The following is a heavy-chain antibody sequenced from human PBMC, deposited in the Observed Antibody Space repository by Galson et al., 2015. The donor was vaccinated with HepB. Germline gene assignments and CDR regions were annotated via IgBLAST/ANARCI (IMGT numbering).Heavy chain of an antibody. Sequence: SLRLSCAASGFTFSSYSMNWVRQAPGKGLEWVSYISSNSSTIYYADSMKGRFTISRDNAKNSLYLQMNSLRAEDTAVYYCARDIYSSSWYWFDPWGQGTLVTVSS. CDR3: ARDIYSSSWYWFDP. CDR2: ISSNSSTI. V-gene: IGHV3-48*01. CDR1: GFTFSSYS. D-gene: IGHD6-13*01. J-gene: IGHJ5*02.